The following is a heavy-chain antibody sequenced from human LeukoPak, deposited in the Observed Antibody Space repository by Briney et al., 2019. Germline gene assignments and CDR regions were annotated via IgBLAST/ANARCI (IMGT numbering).Heavy chain of an antibody. Sequence: TGGSLRLSCAASGFTFSSYSMNWVRQAPGKGLKWVSSISSSSSYIYYADSVKGRFTISRDNAKNSLYLQMNSLRAEDTAVYYCARDKYGDYVIDYWGQGTLVTVSS. CDR3: ARDKYGDYVIDY. D-gene: IGHD4-17*01. CDR1: GFTFSSYS. CDR2: ISSSSSYI. V-gene: IGHV3-21*01. J-gene: IGHJ4*02.